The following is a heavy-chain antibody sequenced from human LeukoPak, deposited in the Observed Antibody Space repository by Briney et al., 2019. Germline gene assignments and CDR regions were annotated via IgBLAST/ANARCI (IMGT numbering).Heavy chain of an antibody. J-gene: IGHJ4*02. CDR2: ISYDGTKK. Sequence: GGSLRLSCAASGFTFSSYAMSWVRQAPGKGLEWVATISYDGTKKYHADSVKDRFTISRDNSKNTLFLEVNGLRADDTAVYFCARHRDLEPTRRAWIDYWGQGTLVTVSS. V-gene: IGHV3-30-3*01. D-gene: IGHD1-14*01. CDR3: ARHRDLEPTRRAWIDY. CDR1: GFTFSSYA.